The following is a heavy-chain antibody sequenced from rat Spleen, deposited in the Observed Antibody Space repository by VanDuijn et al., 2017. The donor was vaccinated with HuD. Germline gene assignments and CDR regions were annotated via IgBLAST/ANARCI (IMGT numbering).Heavy chain of an antibody. CDR2: IWGDGST. D-gene: IGHD1-6*01. J-gene: IGHJ4*01. Sequence: QVQLKESGPGLVQPSQTLSLTCTVSGFSLTSNSVHWVRQPPGKGLEWMGGIWGDGSTDYNSALESRLSISRDTSKSQVFLKMNSLQTEDIATYYCVRDRHYYPYVMDAWGQGASVTVSS. V-gene: IGHV2-1*01. CDR3: VRDRHYYPYVMDA. CDR1: GFSLTSNS.